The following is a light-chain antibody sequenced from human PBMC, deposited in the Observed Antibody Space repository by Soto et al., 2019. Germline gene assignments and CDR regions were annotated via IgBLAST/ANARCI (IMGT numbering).Light chain of an antibody. CDR3: QQYNDFKSS. J-gene: IGKJ2*01. V-gene: IGKV1-5*03. Sequence: DIQMTQSPSTLPASVVYGFTIPCRASPSIGSCLAWYQQKPGKAPKLLIYKASNVQIGVPSRFSGSGSGTDFSLTINSLQPVDSATYYCQQYNDFKSSFGPGTTLEI. CDR1: PSIGSC. CDR2: KAS.